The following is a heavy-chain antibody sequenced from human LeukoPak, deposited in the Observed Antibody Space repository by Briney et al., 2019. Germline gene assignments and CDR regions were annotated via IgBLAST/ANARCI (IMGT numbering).Heavy chain of an antibody. Sequence: NPSETLSLTCTVSGGSVSSGSYYWSWIRQPPGKGLEWIGYIYYSGSTNYNPSLKSRVTISVDTPKNQFSLKLSSVTAADTAVYYCAREGPSANGDREYNRFDPWGQGTLVTVSS. D-gene: IGHD4-17*01. J-gene: IGHJ5*02. CDR2: IYYSGST. CDR3: AREGPSANGDREYNRFDP. CDR1: GGSVSSGSYY. V-gene: IGHV4-61*01.